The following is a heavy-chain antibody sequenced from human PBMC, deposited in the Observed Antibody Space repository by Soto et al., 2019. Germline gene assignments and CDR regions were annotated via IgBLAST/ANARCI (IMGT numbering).Heavy chain of an antibody. Sequence: GGSLRLSCAASGFTFSNYAMRWVRQAPGKGLEWVSAISGSGGSTYYADSVKGRFTISRDNSKNTLYLQMNSLRAEDTAVYYCAKVVADLLGFWGQGTLVTVSS. CDR1: GFTFSNYA. V-gene: IGHV3-23*01. CDR2: ISGSGGST. CDR3: AKVVADLLGF. J-gene: IGHJ1*01. D-gene: IGHD5-12*01.